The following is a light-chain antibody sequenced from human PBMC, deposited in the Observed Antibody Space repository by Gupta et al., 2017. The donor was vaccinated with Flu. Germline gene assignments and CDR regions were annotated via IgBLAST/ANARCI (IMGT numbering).Light chain of an antibody. Sequence: EIVLTQSPGTLSLSPGERAILSCRASQSVSSSYVAWYQQKPGQAPRLLICGATTRVAGIPDRFSGSGSATDFTLTISRREPEDFAVYYCQQYGGSPPITFGQGTRLDIK. V-gene: IGKV3-20*01. CDR3: QQYGGSPPIT. CDR1: QSVSSSY. CDR2: GAT. J-gene: IGKJ5*01.